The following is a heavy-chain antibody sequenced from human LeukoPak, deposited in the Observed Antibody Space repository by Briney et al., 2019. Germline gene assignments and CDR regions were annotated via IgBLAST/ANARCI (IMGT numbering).Heavy chain of an antibody. V-gene: IGHV1-69*05. CDR3: AVGYTAMVTEIDY. CDR2: IIPIFGTA. Sequence: ASVKVSCKASGGTFSSYAISWVRQAPGQGLEWMGGIIPIFGTANHAQKFQGRVTITTDESTSTAYMELSSLRSEDTAVYYCAVGYTAMVTEIDYWGQGTLVTVSS. CDR1: GGTFSSYA. D-gene: IGHD5-18*01. J-gene: IGHJ4*02.